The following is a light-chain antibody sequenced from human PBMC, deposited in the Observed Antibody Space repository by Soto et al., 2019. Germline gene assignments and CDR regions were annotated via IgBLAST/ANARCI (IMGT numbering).Light chain of an antibody. J-gene: IGKJ1*01. V-gene: IGKV3-15*01. Sequence: EIVMTQSPATLSVSPGERVTLSCRASQSVSSDLAWYQQKPGQAPRLLIYGASTRATGIPARFSGSGSGTEFTLTISSLQSEDFAVYYCHQYNNWPPWTFGQGTRWIS. CDR3: HQYNNWPPWT. CDR1: QSVSSD. CDR2: GAS.